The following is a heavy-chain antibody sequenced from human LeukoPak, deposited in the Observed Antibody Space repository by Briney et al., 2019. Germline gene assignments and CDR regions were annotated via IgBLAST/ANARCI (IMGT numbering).Heavy chain of an antibody. CDR3: ARELRGGSYLDY. V-gene: IGHV3-7*01. Sequence: GGSLRLSCAASGFTFKSAWMTWVRQAPGKGLEWVANIKEDGSAKNYIDSVKGRFAISRDNTKNSLYLQMNSLRAEDTAVYYCARELRGGSYLDYWGQGTLVTVSS. D-gene: IGHD1-26*01. CDR2: IKEDGSAK. CDR1: GFTFKSAW. J-gene: IGHJ4*02.